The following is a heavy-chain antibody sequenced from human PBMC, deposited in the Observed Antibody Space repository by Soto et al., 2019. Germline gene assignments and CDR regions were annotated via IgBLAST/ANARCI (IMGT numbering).Heavy chain of an antibody. CDR1: GGSFSGYY. Sequence: SETLSLTCAVYGGSFSGYYWSWIRQPPGKGLEWIGEINHSGSTNYNPSLKSRVTISVDTSKNQFSLKLSSVTAADTAVYYCARKSITIFGVVMSPDYYYYMDVWGKGTTVTVSS. D-gene: IGHD3-3*01. CDR3: ARKSITIFGVVMSPDYYYYMDV. CDR2: INHSGST. V-gene: IGHV4-34*01. J-gene: IGHJ6*03.